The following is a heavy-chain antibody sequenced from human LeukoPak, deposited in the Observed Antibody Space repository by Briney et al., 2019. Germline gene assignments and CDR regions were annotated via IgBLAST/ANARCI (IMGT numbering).Heavy chain of an antibody. Sequence: GRSLRLSCAASGFTFSSYSMNWVRQAPGKGLEWVSYISSSGSTIYYADSVKGRFTISRDNAKNSLYLQMNSLRAEDTAVYYCARNLYSSSFGPWYWGQGTLVTVSS. CDR1: GFTFSSYS. CDR3: ARNLYSSSFGPWY. CDR2: ISSSGSTI. J-gene: IGHJ4*02. V-gene: IGHV3-48*04. D-gene: IGHD6-13*01.